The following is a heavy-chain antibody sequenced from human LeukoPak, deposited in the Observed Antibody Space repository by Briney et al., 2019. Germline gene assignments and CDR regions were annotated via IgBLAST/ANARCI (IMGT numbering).Heavy chain of an antibody. CDR3: AGESTTVGAIGAFDI. D-gene: IGHD1-26*01. CDR1: GGSFSSYQ. J-gene: IGHJ3*02. CDR2: IHTRGTI. V-gene: IGHV4-4*07. Sequence: SETLSLTCTVSGGSFSSYQWTWLRQPAGKGLEWIGRIHTRGTINYNPSLQSRVTMSVDTTKNQFSLKLSSVTAADTAVYYCAGESTTVGAIGAFDIWGQGTMVAVSS.